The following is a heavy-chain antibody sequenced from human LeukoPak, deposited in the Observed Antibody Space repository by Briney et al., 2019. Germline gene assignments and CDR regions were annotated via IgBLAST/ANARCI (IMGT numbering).Heavy chain of an antibody. D-gene: IGHD2-2*01. Sequence: ASVKVSCKASGYIFTNFGISWVRQAPGQGPEWMGWISAYNGNIHYAQKLRGRVTMTTDTSTTTAYMELRSLRSDDTAVYYCVRDWSTTILGDSRFDPWGQGTLVTVSS. CDR3: VRDWSTTILGDSRFDP. V-gene: IGHV1-18*01. CDR1: GYIFTNFG. J-gene: IGHJ5*02. CDR2: ISAYNGNI.